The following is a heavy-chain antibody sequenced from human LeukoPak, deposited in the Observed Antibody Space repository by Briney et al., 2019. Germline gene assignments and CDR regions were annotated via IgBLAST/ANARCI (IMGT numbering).Heavy chain of an antibody. D-gene: IGHD6-19*01. CDR3: AGIAVAGTWVDY. CDR1: GGSVGSNNYH. J-gene: IGHJ4*02. V-gene: IGHV4-39*01. CDR2: IFYSGST. Sequence: SETLSLTCTVSGGSVGSNNYHWGWIRQSPGKRLEWIGTIFYSGSTNYNPSLKSRITISVDTSKNQFSLMLSSVTAADTAVYYCAGIAVAGTWVDYWGQGTLVTVSS.